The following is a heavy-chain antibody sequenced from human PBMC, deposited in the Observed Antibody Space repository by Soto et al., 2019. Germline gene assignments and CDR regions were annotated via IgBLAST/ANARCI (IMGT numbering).Heavy chain of an antibody. V-gene: IGHV4-39*01. CDR2: IYYSGST. CDR3: ARQRTSVLTQAYFDV. CDR1: GDSISSRGYY. J-gene: IGHJ4*02. Sequence: SETLSVTCTVTGDSISSRGYYWGWIRQPPGKGLEWIVSIYYSGSTYNNPPLRSRVSMSIYTSKDQFSLKLKSVNAEDTALYFCARQRTSVLTQAYFDVWGPGSLVIVSS. D-gene: IGHD3-9*01.